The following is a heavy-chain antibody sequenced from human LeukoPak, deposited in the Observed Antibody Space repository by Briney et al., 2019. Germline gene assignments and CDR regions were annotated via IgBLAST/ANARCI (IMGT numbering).Heavy chain of an antibody. D-gene: IGHD5-12*01. Sequence: PSQTLSFTCAVPGYSITRGHYWGRLRQPPGQRLVWIGRISHSGSTYYNPSLKSRVTISVHTSKNHFSLKLSSLTAADTALYYCASVLATIPIFNDAFDIWGQGTMVTVSS. CDR2: ISHSGST. CDR3: ASVLATIPIFNDAFDI. CDR1: GYSITRGHY. V-gene: IGHV4-38-2*01. J-gene: IGHJ3*02.